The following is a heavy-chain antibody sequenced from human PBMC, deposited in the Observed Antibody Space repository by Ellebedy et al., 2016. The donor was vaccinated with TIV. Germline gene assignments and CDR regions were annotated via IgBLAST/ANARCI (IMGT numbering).Heavy chain of an antibody. J-gene: IGHJ4*02. Sequence: SETLSLTXTVSGGSISSSDYYWGWIRQPPGKGLEWIGSIHYSGNTYYNPSLESRVTMSLDTSENQFSLKLNSVNVADTAVYYCARGFPAAWELAGAWGQGTLVTVSA. CDR2: IHYSGNT. D-gene: IGHD6-19*01. CDR1: GGSISSSDYY. CDR3: ARGFPAAWELAGA. V-gene: IGHV4-39*07.